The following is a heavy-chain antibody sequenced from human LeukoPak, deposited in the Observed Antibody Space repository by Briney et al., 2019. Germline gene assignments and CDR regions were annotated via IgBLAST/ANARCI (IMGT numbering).Heavy chain of an antibody. CDR1: GGSISSGGYY. D-gene: IGHD3-22*01. V-gene: IGHV4-31*03. Sequence: SETLSLTCTVSGGSISSGGYYWSWIRQHPGKGLERIGYIYYSGSTYYNPSPKSRVTISVDTSKNQFSLKLSSVTAADTAVYYCARDRYFYDSSGYYYYFDYWGQGTLVTVSS. J-gene: IGHJ4*02. CDR2: IYYSGST. CDR3: ARDRYFYDSSGYYYYFDY.